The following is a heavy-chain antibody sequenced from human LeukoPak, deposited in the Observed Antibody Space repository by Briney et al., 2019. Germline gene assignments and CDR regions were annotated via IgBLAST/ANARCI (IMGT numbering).Heavy chain of an antibody. D-gene: IGHD3-22*01. CDR1: GDSIHSVYYF. Sequence: PSETLSLTCTVSGDSIHSVYYFWGWIRQPPGKGLEWIGSVYFDGDTSYSPSLKSRVIISVDTSKNQFSLKLSSVTAADTAVYYCARDPERQNYDSSGFDYWGQGTLVTVSS. CDR2: VYFDGDT. V-gene: IGHV4-39*07. CDR3: ARDPERQNYDSSGFDY. J-gene: IGHJ4*02.